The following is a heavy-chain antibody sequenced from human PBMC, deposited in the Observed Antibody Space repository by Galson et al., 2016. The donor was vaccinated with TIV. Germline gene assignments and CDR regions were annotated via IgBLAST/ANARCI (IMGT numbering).Heavy chain of an antibody. Sequence: CAISGDSDSSTSAAWNWIRQSPSRGLEWLGRTYYRSTWYNDYAASLKRRITINPDTSKNQFSLQLTSVTPEDAAVYYCARGAPSVFGVIMTLDYWGQGTLVTVSS. CDR2: TYYRSTWYN. D-gene: IGHD3-3*01. V-gene: IGHV6-1*01. CDR3: ARGAPSVFGVIMTLDY. J-gene: IGHJ4*02. CDR1: GDSDSSTSAA.